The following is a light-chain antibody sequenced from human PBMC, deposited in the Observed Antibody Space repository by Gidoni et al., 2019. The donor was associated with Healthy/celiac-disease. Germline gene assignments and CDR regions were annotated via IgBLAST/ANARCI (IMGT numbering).Light chain of an antibody. J-gene: IGKJ1*01. CDR1: QGISSY. CDR2: AAS. V-gene: IGKV1-8*01. CDR3: QQYYSYPPL. Sequence: AIRMTQSPSSFSASTGDRVTITCRASQGISSYLAWYQQKPGKAPKLLIYAASTLQSGVPSRFSGSGSGTDCTLTISCLQSEDFATYYCQQYYSYPPLFGQGTKVEIK.